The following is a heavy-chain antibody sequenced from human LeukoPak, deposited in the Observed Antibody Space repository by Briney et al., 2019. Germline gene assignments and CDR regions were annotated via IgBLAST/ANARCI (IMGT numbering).Heavy chain of an antibody. V-gene: IGHV4-59*01. CDR3: ARTITREVAFDI. Sequence: SETLSLTCTVSGGSISTYYWSWIRQPPGKGLKWIGYIYHSGSTKYNPSLKSRVTISVDTSKNQFSLKLSSVTAADTAVYYCARTITREVAFDIWGQGTMVTVSS. D-gene: IGHD7-27*01. CDR1: GGSISTYY. J-gene: IGHJ3*02. CDR2: IYHSGST.